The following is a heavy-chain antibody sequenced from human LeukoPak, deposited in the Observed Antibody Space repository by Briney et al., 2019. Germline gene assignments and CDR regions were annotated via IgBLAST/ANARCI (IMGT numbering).Heavy chain of an antibody. Sequence: SETLSLTCTVSGGSISSYYWSWIRQPPGKGLEWIGYIYYSGSTNYNPSLKSRVTISVDTSKNQFSLKLSSVTAADTAVYYCARDIPTTDSSGYHDAFDIWGQGTVVTISS. CDR3: ARDIPTTDSSGYHDAFDI. CDR2: IYYSGST. D-gene: IGHD3-22*01. J-gene: IGHJ3*02. V-gene: IGHV4-59*01. CDR1: GGSISSYY.